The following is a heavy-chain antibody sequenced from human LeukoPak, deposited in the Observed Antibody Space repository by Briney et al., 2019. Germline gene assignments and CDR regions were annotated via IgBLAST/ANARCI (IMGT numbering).Heavy chain of an antibody. J-gene: IGHJ4*02. CDR3: AKYGNSGWVIGY. V-gene: IGHV4-59*08. CDR2: IYYTGAT. CDR1: GGSIGTNY. D-gene: IGHD6-19*01. Sequence: PSETLSPTCTVSGGSIGTNYWTWIRQPPGKGLEYIGYIYYTGATNYNPSLKSRVTMSVDTSKNQFSLRLSSVTAADTAVYFCAKYGNSGWVIGYWGQGTLVTVSS.